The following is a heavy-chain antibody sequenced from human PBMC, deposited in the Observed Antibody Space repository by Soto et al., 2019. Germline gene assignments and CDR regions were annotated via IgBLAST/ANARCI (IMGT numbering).Heavy chain of an antibody. CDR3: ARLVYDTRLNYMYFDF. V-gene: IGHV4-4*02. J-gene: IGHJ4*02. Sequence: SETLSLTCAVSGVSIISGNWWTCARQSPQRGLEYIGEIFHDGTANYYPSFERRVAISVDTSKNQFSLKLTSVTAADTAIYFCARLVYDTRLNYMYFDFWGQGTLVTVSS. CDR1: GVSIISGNW. CDR2: IFHDGTA. D-gene: IGHD3-10*01.